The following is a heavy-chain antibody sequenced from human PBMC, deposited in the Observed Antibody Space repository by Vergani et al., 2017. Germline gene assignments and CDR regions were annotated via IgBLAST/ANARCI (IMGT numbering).Heavy chain of an antibody. CDR1: GYTFSNYY. CDR2: INPSGGHT. CDR3: ARGDYGILTGYRY. Sequence: QVQVVQSGAEVKKSGASVKVSCKTSGYTFSNYYMHWVRQAPGQGLEWMGIINPSGGHTNYAQKFQVRVTMTRETSTSTVYMELSSLRSQDTAIYYWARGDYGILTGYRYWGQGTLVTVSA. V-gene: IGHV1-46*03. D-gene: IGHD3-9*01. J-gene: IGHJ4*02.